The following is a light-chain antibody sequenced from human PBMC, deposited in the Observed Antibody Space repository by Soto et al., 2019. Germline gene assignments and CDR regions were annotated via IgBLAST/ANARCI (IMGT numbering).Light chain of an antibody. J-gene: IGKJ4*01. V-gene: IGKV1-9*01. CDR2: LAS. Sequence: IQLTQSPSSLSASVGDRVTITCRASQDISSYLAWYQQKPGKAPKLLIYLASTLHSGVPSSFSGSGSGTDFSPTISSLQPGDAATYYCQSLNRFPHSFGGGTK. CDR3: QSLNRFPHS. CDR1: QDISSY.